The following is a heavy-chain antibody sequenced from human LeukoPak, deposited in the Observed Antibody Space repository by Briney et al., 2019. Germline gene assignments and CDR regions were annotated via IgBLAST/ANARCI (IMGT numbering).Heavy chain of an antibody. CDR2: INHSGST. Sequence: SETLSLTCAVYGGSFSGYYWSWIRQLPGKGLEWIGEINHSGSTNYNPSLKSRVTISVDTSKNQFSLKLSSVTAADTAVYYCARGRSGWYKWYFDLWGRGTLVTVSS. CDR3: ARGRSGWYKWYFDL. CDR1: GGSFSGYY. D-gene: IGHD6-19*01. J-gene: IGHJ2*01. V-gene: IGHV4-34*01.